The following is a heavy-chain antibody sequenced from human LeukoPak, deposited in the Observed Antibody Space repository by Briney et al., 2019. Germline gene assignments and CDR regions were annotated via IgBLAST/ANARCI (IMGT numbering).Heavy chain of an antibody. D-gene: IGHD6-13*01. Sequence: GGSLRLSCAASGFTFSSYGMHWVRQAPGKGLEWVAVISYDGNNKYYADFVKGRFTISRDNSQNTVYLQMNSLRGEDTAVYYCAKGLAAAGQRGYFDCWGQGTLVTVSS. J-gene: IGHJ4*02. CDR2: ISYDGNNK. CDR1: GFTFSSYG. V-gene: IGHV3-30*18. CDR3: AKGLAAAGQRGYFDC.